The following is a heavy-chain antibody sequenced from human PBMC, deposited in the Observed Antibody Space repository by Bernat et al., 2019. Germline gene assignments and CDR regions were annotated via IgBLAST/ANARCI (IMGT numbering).Heavy chain of an antibody. V-gene: IGHV2-5*02. Sequence: QITLKESGPTLVKPTQTLTLTCIVSGFSLSTSGVGVGWIRQSPGKALEWLALIYWDDDNRYSPSLKNRLTITKDTSKNQVVLTMTNMDPVDTATYYCAHSRGTVINLAFNIWGQGTMVTV. J-gene: IGHJ3*02. CDR2: IYWDDDN. CDR3: AHSRGTVINLAFNI. CDR1: GFSLSTSGVG. D-gene: IGHD4-17*01.